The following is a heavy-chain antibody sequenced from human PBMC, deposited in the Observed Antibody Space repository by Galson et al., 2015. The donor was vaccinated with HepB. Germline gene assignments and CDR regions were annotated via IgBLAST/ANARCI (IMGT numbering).Heavy chain of an antibody. V-gene: IGHV4-4*07. CDR1: GGSISSYY. Sequence: SETLSLTCTVSGGSISSYYWSWIRQPAGKGLEWIGRIYTSGSTNYNPSLKSRVTMSVDTSKNQFSLKLSSVTAADTAVYYCAREGGVGRPQWLAFNWFDPWGQGTLVTVSS. CDR2: IYTSGST. D-gene: IGHD6-19*01. CDR3: AREGGVGRPQWLAFNWFDP. J-gene: IGHJ5*02.